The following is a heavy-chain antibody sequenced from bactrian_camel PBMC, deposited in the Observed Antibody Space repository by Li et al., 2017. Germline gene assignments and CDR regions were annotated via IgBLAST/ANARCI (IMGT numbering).Heavy chain of an antibody. V-gene: IGHV3S31*01. Sequence: VQLVESGGGLVQTGGSLRLSCAASGFTFGDYTMSWVRQAPGKGLEWVSTIKRGDGITYYSDSVKDRFTISRDNAKNTLYLQLNSLKTDGTAMYYCAKAQGEGWTAIQVLGAEYNNWGQGTQVTFS. CDR3: AKAQGEGWTAIQVLGAEYNN. CDR1: GFTFGDYT. CDR2: IKRGDGIT. D-gene: IGHD3*01. J-gene: IGHJ4*01.